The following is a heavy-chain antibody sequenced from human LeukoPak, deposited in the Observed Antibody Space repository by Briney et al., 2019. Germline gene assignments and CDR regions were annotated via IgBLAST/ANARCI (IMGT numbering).Heavy chain of an antibody. V-gene: IGHV1-18*01. CDR2: ISTYNAKT. J-gene: IGHJ6*02. CDR3: VRGTGFYNDGMDV. D-gene: IGHD3-9*01. CDR1: GYTFTTYG. Sequence: ASVKVSCKASGYTFTTYGVSWVRQAPGQGLAWMGRISTYNAKTNFAQKFQGRVTMTTDSSTSTAYMELRSLRSDDSAVYYCVRGTGFYNDGMDVWGQGTTVTASS.